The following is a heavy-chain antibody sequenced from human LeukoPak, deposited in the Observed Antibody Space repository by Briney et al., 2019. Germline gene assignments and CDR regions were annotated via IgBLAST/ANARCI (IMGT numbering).Heavy chain of an antibody. CDR1: GFTFSSYS. V-gene: IGHV3-21*01. J-gene: IGHJ3*02. D-gene: IGHD3-3*01. Sequence: GGSLRLSCAASGFTFSSYSMNWVRQAPGKGLEWVSSISSSSSYIYYADSVKGRFTISRDNAMNSLYLQMNSLRAEDTAVYYCARETLEGYDAFDIWGQGTMVTVSS. CDR2: ISSSSSYI. CDR3: ARETLEGYDAFDI.